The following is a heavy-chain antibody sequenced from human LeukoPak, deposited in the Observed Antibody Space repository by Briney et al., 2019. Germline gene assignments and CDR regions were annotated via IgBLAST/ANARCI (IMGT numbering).Heavy chain of an antibody. V-gene: IGHV3-48*01. CDR2: ISSSGSIT. CDR3: ARPGITAFDI. Sequence: GGSLRLSCVASGFTLSSHNINWVRHAPGKGLEWVSHISSSGSITYYGDSVKGRITISRDNAKNSVSLYMNSLRAEDSAVYYCARPGITAFDIWGQGTMVTVSS. J-gene: IGHJ3*02. CDR1: GFTLSSHN. D-gene: IGHD3-10*01.